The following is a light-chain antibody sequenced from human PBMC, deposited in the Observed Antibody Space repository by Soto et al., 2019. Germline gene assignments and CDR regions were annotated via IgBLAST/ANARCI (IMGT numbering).Light chain of an antibody. Sequence: EIVMTQSPATLSVSPVERGTLSCMASQSVSNNLAWYQQKPGQAPRLLIYGASTRATGIPARFSGTGSGTEFTLTISSLQSEDFAVYYCQQYNKWPWTFGQGTKVDIK. CDR2: GAS. CDR3: QQYNKWPWT. CDR1: QSVSNN. V-gene: IGKV3-15*01. J-gene: IGKJ1*01.